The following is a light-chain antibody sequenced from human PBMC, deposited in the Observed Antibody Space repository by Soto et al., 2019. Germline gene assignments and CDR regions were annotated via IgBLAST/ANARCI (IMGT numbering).Light chain of an antibody. J-gene: IGKJ1*01. CDR3: LQHYSWPWT. Sequence: EIVMTQSPATLLLSTGETATLSCRASQSVRKNLAWYQQKPGQAPRLVLLRIFTRAIGVPARFSGSGSETEFTLTIGGLQSEDSGVYYCLQHYSWPWTFGQGTKVDIK. CDR1: QSVRKN. CDR2: RIF. V-gene: IGKV3-15*01.